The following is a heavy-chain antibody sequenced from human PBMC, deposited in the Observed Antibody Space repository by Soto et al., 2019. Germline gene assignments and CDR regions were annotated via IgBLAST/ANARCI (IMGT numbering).Heavy chain of an antibody. CDR2: INHSGST. J-gene: IGHJ5*02. D-gene: IGHD2-21*01. Sequence: QVQLQQWGAGLLKPSETLSLTCAVYGGSFSGYYWSWIRQPPGKGLEWIGEINHSGSTNYNPYLKSRVTIAVDTSKNQFSLKLSSVTAADTAVYYCARGGIPFGWFDPWGQGTLVTVSS. V-gene: IGHV4-34*01. CDR1: GGSFSGYY. CDR3: ARGGIPFGWFDP.